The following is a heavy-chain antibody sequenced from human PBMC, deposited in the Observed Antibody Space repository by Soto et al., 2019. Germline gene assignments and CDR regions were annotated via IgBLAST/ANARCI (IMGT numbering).Heavy chain of an antibody. Sequence: GASVKVSCKASGYTFTSYGISWVRQAPGQGLEWMGWISAYNGNTNYAQKLQGRVTITTDTSTSTAYMELRSLRSDDTAVYYCARELGVRIAVAGTVEDYWGQGTLVTVSS. J-gene: IGHJ4*02. CDR2: ISAYNGNT. CDR1: GYTFTSYG. V-gene: IGHV1-18*01. D-gene: IGHD6-19*01. CDR3: ARELGVRIAVAGTVEDY.